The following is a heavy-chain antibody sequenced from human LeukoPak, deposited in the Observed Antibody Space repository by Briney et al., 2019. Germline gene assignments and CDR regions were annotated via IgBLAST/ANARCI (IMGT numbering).Heavy chain of an antibody. V-gene: IGHV4-59*01. Sequence: PSETLSLTCTVSGGSISSYYWSWIRQPPGKGLEWIGYIYYSGSTNYNPSLKSRVTISVDTSKNQFSLKLSSVTAADTAVYYCARSHRAAADFDYWGQGTLVTVSS. D-gene: IGHD6-13*01. CDR3: ARSHRAAADFDY. CDR1: GGSISSYY. J-gene: IGHJ4*02. CDR2: IYYSGST.